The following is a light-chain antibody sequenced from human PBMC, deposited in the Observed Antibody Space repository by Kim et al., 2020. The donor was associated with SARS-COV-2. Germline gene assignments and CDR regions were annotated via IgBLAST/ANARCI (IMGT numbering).Light chain of an antibody. V-gene: IGKV1-5*03. CDR3: QKYSSYS. CDR1: QSIGSW. Sequence: DIQMTQSPSTLSASVGDRVTITCRASQSIGSWLAWYQQKPGKAPRLLIYKASTLERGVPPRFGGPGSGTEFTLTISGLQPDDFVTYYSQKYSSYSFGQGTKVDIK. CDR2: KAS. J-gene: IGKJ1*01.